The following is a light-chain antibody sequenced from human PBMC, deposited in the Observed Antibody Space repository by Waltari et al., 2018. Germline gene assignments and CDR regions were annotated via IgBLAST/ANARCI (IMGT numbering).Light chain of an antibody. V-gene: IGLV1-51*02. CDR1: HSNIGNNY. Sequence: QSVLTQPPSVSAAPGQRVTISCSGGHSNIGNNYVSWYRQFPGTAPKPLIYEESERPSGVPGRFSGSKSGTSATLDITGLQAGDEADYYCGTWDSSLSGAVFGGGTHLTVL. CDR2: EES. CDR3: GTWDSSLSGAV. J-gene: IGLJ7*01.